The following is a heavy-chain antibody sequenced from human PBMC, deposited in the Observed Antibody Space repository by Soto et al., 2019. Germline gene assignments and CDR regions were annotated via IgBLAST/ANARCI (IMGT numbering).Heavy chain of an antibody. V-gene: IGHV4-59*01. Sequence: PSETLSLTCTVSGGSISSYYWSWIRQPPGKGLEWIGYIYYSGSTNYNPSLKSRVTISVDTSKNQFSLKLSSVTAADTAVYYCERGSYRRAFDYWGQGTLVTVSS. CDR2: IYYSGST. D-gene: IGHD5-18*01. CDR1: GGSISSYY. J-gene: IGHJ4*02. CDR3: ERGSYRRAFDY.